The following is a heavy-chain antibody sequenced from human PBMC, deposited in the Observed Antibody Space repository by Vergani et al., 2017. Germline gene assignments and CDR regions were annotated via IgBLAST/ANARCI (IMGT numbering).Heavy chain of an antibody. Sequence: QVQLQESGPGLVKPTETLSLTCTVSGGSISSGSYYWSWIRQSAEKGLEWIGRVYVSANTYTIANTNYNPSLKSRVTISVDTSKNQFSLKLSSVTAADTAVYYCARSVGGYQLLWFDPWGQGTLVTVSS. J-gene: IGHJ5*02. CDR1: GGSISSGSYY. D-gene: IGHD2-2*01. V-gene: IGHV4-61*02. CDR2: VYVSANTYTIANT. CDR3: ARSVGGYQLLWFDP.